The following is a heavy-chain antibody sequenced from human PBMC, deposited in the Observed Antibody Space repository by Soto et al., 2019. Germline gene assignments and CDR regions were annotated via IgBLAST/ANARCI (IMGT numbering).Heavy chain of an antibody. CDR3: ARGSGGSSYYYYGMDV. V-gene: IGHV1-18*01. CDR1: GYTFTSYG. D-gene: IGHD2-15*01. CDR2: ISAYNGNT. J-gene: IGHJ6*02. Sequence: ASVKVSCKASGYTFTSYGISLLRQAPGQGLEWMGWISAYNGNTNYAQKFQGRVTITADESTSTAYIELSSLRSEDTAVYYCARGSGGSSYYYYGMDVWGQGTTVTVSS.